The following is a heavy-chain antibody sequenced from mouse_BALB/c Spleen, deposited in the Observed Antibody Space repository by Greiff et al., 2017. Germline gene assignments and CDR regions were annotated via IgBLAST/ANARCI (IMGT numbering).Heavy chain of an antibody. CDR3: ARYYYGSSYGFAY. CDR2: IDPSDSET. CDR1: GYTFTSYW. V-gene: IGHV1-69*02. D-gene: IGHD1-1*01. Sequence: VQLQQPGAELVKPGAPVKLSCKASGYTFTSYWMNWVKQRPGRGLEWIGRIDPSDSETHYNQKFKDKATLTVDKSSSTAYIQLSSLTSEDSAVYYCARYYYGSSYGFAYWGQGTLVTVSA. J-gene: IGHJ3*01.